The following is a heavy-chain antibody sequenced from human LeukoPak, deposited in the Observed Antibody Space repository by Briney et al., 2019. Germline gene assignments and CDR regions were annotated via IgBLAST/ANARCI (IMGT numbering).Heavy chain of an antibody. V-gene: IGHV3-48*04. CDR3: ARRRPYSDNSGHAFDI. CDR1: GFTFRSYS. J-gene: IGHJ3*02. D-gene: IGHD3-22*01. Sequence: GRSLRLSCAASGFTFRSYSIHWVRQAPGKGLEWAAYISSGTYYADSVKGRFTISRDNAKNSLYLQMNSLRAEDTAVYYCARRRPYSDNSGHAFDIWGQGTMVTVSS. CDR2: ISSGT.